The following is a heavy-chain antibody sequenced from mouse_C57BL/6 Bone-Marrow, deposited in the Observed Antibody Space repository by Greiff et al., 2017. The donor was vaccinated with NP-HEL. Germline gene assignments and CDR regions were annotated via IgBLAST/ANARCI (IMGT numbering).Heavy chain of an antibody. D-gene: IGHD4-1*02. V-gene: IGHV7-3*01. J-gene: IGHJ2*01. Sequence: EVKLVESGGGLVQPGGSLSLSCAASGFTFTDYYMSWVRQPPGKALEWLGFIRNKANGYTTEYSASVKGRFTISRDNSQSILYLQMNALRAEDSATYYCARYPSTVYYFDYWGQGTTLTVSS. CDR3: ARYPSTVYYFDY. CDR1: GFTFTDYY. CDR2: IRNKANGYTT.